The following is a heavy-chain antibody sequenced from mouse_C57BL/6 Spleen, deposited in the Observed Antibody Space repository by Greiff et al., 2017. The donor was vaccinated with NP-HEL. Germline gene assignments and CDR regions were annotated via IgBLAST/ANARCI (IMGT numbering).Heavy chain of an antibody. CDR1: GFTFSDYG. V-gene: IGHV5-17*01. CDR2: ISSGSSTI. D-gene: IGHD1-1*01. CDR3: ARGVLRSYWYFDV. Sequence: EVKLEESGGGLVKPGGSLKLSCAASGFTFSDYGMHWVRQAPEKGLEWVAYISSGSSTIYYADTVKGRFTISRDNAKNTLFLQMTSLRSEDTAMYYCARGVLRSYWYFDVWGTGTTVTVSS. J-gene: IGHJ1*03.